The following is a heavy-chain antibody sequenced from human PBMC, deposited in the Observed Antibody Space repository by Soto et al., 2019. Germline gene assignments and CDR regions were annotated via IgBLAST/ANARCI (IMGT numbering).Heavy chain of an antibody. D-gene: IGHD3-3*01. CDR3: ARRLGDDFWGGSLGYYSSYGMDV. J-gene: IGHJ6*02. V-gene: IGHV1-69*13. CDR2: IIPIFGTA. Sequence: SVKVSCKASGATFSSYAISWVRQAPGQGLEWMGGIIPIFGTANYAQKFEGRVTITADESTSTAYMELSSLRSEDTAVYYCARRLGDDFWGGSLGYYSSYGMDVWAQGTTVTVSS. CDR1: GATFSSYA.